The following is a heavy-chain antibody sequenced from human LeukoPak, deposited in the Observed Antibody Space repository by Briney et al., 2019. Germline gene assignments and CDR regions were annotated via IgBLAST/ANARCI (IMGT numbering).Heavy chain of an antibody. Sequence: ASVKVSCKVSGYTLTELSMHWVRQAPGKGLEWMGGFDPEDGETIYAQKFQGRVTMTEDTSTDTAYMELSSLRSEDTAVYYCATGHHDFWSGYYSKTFDYWGQGTLVTVSS. CDR3: ATGHHDFWSGYYSKTFDY. D-gene: IGHD3-3*01. J-gene: IGHJ4*02. CDR2: FDPEDGET. V-gene: IGHV1-24*01. CDR1: GYTLTELS.